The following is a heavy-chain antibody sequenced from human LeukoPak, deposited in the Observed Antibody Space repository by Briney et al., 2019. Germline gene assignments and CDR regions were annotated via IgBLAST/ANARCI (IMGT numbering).Heavy chain of an antibody. J-gene: IGHJ5*02. V-gene: IGHV1-8*01. Sequence: ASVKDSCKTSGYPFSTYEINWVRRAAGQGLEWMGWVHPNSGNTAYAQKFQGRVTMTRDTSISTAYMELSGLRSDDTAVYFCARGPRNDPWGQGTLVTVSS. CDR2: VHPNSGNT. D-gene: IGHD1-14*01. CDR1: GYPFSTYE. CDR3: ARGPRNDP.